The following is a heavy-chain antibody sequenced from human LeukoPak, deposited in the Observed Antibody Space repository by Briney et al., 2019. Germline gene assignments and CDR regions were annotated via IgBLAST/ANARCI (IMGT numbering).Heavy chain of an antibody. CDR1: GLTFSSYA. J-gene: IGHJ4*02. V-gene: IGHV3-23*01. CDR2: ISGSGGNT. Sequence: TGGSLRLSCAASGLTFSSYAMSWVRQAPGKGLEWVSGISGSGGNTYYADSVKGRFTISRDNSKNTLYLQMNSLRAEDTAIYYCAKMTGDCSTTACSSFDYWGQGNLVTVSS. D-gene: IGHD7-27*01. CDR3: AKMTGDCSTTACSSFDY.